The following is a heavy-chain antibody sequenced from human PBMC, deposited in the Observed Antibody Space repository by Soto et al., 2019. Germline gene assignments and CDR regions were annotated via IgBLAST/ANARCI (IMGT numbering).Heavy chain of an antibody. J-gene: IGHJ4*02. CDR3: AITTLGTWTGYDH. V-gene: IGHV3-48*02. CDR2: IGSDGSTI. Sequence: EVQLVESGGGLVQPGGSLRLSCAASGFTFSLYSMNWVRQAPGKGLEWVSYIGSDGSTIYYADSVKGRFTITRDSAKKSLFLQMNSLRDEDTAVYYCAITTLGTWTGYDHGGQGALVSVSS. CDR1: GFTFSLYS. D-gene: IGHD1-1*01.